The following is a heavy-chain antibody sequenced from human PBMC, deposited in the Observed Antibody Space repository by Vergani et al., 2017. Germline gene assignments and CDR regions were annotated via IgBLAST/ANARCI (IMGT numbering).Heavy chain of an antibody. CDR1: GFTFSSYT. CDR2: ISSSSSYI. CDR3: ATERSVVAAQTRDY. J-gene: IGHJ4*02. V-gene: IGHV3-21*01. D-gene: IGHD2-15*01. Sequence: EVQLVESGGGLVKPGGSLRLSCAASGFTFSSYTMNWVRQAPGKGLEWVSSISSSSSYIYYADSVKGRFTISRDNAKNSLFLQMNSLRAEDTAVYYCATERSVVAAQTRDYWGQGTLVTVSS.